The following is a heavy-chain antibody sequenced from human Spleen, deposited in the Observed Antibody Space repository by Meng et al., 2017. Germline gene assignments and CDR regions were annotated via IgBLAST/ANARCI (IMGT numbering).Heavy chain of an antibody. J-gene: IGHJ4*02. V-gene: IGHV3-23*01. CDR3: ALSRVTTVYYFDY. CDR1: GFTFSNCG. D-gene: IGHD4-17*01. Sequence: GESLKISCATSGFTFSNCGMNWVRQAPGKGLEWLSTISSNGANTHYADSVKGRFTISRDNSKGTLFLQMNNLRAEDTAVYYCALSRVTTVYYFDYWGQGTLVTVSS. CDR2: ISSNGANT.